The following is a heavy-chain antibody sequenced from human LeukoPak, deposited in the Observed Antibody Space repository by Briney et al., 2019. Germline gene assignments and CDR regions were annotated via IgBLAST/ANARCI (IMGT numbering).Heavy chain of an antibody. Sequence: GGSLRLSCAASGFTFSSFAMSWVRQAPGKGLEWVSLISGSGGSTYYADSVKGRFTISRDNSKNTLYLQMDSLRADDTAVFYCAKDMAHEGSGYDCDFDYWGQGTLVTVSS. CDR2: ISGSGGST. D-gene: IGHD5-12*01. J-gene: IGHJ4*02. CDR1: GFTFSSFA. V-gene: IGHV3-23*01. CDR3: AKDMAHEGSGYDCDFDY.